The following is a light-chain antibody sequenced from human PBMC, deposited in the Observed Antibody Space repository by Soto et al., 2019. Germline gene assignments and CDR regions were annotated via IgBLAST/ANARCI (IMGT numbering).Light chain of an antibody. CDR1: SSNIGSNY. CDR2: RNN. V-gene: IGLV1-47*01. Sequence: QLVLTQPPSASGTPGQRVTISCSGSSSNIGSNYVYWYQQLPGTAPKLLIYRNNQRPSGVPDRFSGSKSGTSASLAISGLRSEDEADYYCAAWDDSRGYVFGTGTKVTVL. J-gene: IGLJ1*01. CDR3: AAWDDSRGYV.